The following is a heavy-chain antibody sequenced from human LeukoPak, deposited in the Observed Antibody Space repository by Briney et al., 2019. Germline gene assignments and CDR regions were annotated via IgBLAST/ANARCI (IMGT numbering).Heavy chain of an antibody. J-gene: IGHJ4*02. V-gene: IGHV3-23*01. CDR2: ISGSGGST. CDR3: AKDPDCSGGSCYSELFDY. Sequence: GGSLRLSCAASGFTFSSYAMSWVRQAPGKGLEWVSAISGSGGSTYYADSVKGRFTISRDNSKNTLYLQMNSLRAEDTAVYYCAKDPDCSGGSCYSELFDYWGQGTLVTVSS. CDR1: GFTFSSYA. D-gene: IGHD2-15*01.